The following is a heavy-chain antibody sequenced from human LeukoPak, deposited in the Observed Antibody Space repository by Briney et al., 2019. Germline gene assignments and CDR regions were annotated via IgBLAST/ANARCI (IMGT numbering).Heavy chain of an antibody. V-gene: IGHV1-24*01. CDR3: ATVSLMSVAPDNWFDP. J-gene: IGHJ5*02. D-gene: IGHD6-19*01. CDR1: GYTLTELS. Sequence: ASVEVSCKVSGYTLTELSVHWVRQTPGRGLEWMGGFNPEDGRTIYAQNFQGRVTMTEDTSTDTVYMELSSLKSEDTAVYYCATVSLMSVAPDNWFDPWGQGTLVTVSS. CDR2: FNPEDGRT.